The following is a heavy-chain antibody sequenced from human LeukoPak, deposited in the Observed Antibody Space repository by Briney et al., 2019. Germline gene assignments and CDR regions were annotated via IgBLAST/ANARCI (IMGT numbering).Heavy chain of an antibody. CDR3: AKGRTNDY. Sequence: PGGSLRLSCAASGFTFSTYAMSWVRQTPERGLEWVSAISDTGGNTFYADSVKGRFTISRDNSKNTLYLQMNSLRADDTAIYYCAKGRTNDYWGQGTLVTVSS. J-gene: IGHJ4*02. CDR2: ISDTGGNT. V-gene: IGHV3-23*01. D-gene: IGHD1/OR15-1a*01. CDR1: GFTFSTYA.